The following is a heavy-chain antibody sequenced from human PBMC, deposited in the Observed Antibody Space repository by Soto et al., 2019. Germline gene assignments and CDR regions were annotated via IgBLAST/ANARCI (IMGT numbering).Heavy chain of an antibody. Sequence: GGSLRLSCAASGFTFSNYWMSWVRQAPGKGLEWVANINEDGIEKYYVDSVKGRFTISRDNTKFSLYLQMNSLRAEDTALYYCARDGKVFDYWGQGTLVTVSS. CDR3: ARDGKVFDY. CDR1: GFTFSNYW. CDR2: INEDGIEK. D-gene: IGHD1-26*01. V-gene: IGHV3-7*01. J-gene: IGHJ4*02.